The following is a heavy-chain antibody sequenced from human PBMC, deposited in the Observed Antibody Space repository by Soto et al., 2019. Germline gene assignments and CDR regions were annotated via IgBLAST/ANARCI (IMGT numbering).Heavy chain of an antibody. D-gene: IGHD3-3*01. CDR1: GGTFSSYA. CDR3: AREGEYYDFWSGYSQGYNWFDP. J-gene: IGHJ5*02. CDR2: IIPIFGTA. Sequence: QVQLVQSGAEVKKPGSSVKVSCKASGGTFSSYAISWVRQAPGQGLEWMGGIIPIFGTANYAQKFQGRVTITADESTSTAYMELSSLRSEDTAVYYCAREGEYYDFWSGYSQGYNWFDPWGQGTLVTVSS. V-gene: IGHV1-69*01.